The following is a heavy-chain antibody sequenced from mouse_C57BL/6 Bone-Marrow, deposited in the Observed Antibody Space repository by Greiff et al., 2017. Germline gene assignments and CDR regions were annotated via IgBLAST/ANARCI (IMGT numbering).Heavy chain of an antibody. CDR1: GFNIKDDY. CDR3: SSFDGNYFDF. D-gene: IGHD2-3*01. CDR2: IDPESGAT. J-gene: IGHJ2*01. V-gene: IGHV14-4*01. Sequence: VQLQQSGAELVRPGASVKLSCTASGFNIKDDYIHWVKQRPEQGLEWIGLIDPESGATEYASKFQGKATITSDTSSNTAYLQLSSLTSEDTAVYYCSSFDGNYFDFWGQGTPLTGAS.